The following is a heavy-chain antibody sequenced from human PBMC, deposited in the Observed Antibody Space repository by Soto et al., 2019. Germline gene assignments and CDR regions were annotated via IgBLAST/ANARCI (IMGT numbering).Heavy chain of an antibody. J-gene: IGHJ3*01. CDR3: ARDRITTRGDAFDL. D-gene: IGHD3-3*01. Sequence: QVQLVQSGAEVRKPGSSVKVSCKAPGGTFSTYIFSWVRQAPGQGLEWMGRIIPIPDITNYAQKFQGRVTVTADRSTSTAYMELTSMQSEDTAVYYCARDRITTRGDAFDLWGQGTMVTVSS. CDR2: IIPIPDIT. V-gene: IGHV1-69*08. CDR1: GGTFSTYI.